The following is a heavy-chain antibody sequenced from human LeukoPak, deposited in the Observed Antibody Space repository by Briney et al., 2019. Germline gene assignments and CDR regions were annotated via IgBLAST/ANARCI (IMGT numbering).Heavy chain of an antibody. CDR1: GYTFTSYY. D-gene: IGHD3-10*01. J-gene: IGHJ4*02. Sequence: ASVKVSCKASGYTFTSYYMHWVRQAPGQGLEWMGIINPSGGSTSYAQKFQGRVTMTRDTSTSTVYMELSSLRSEDTAVYYCARDFRGPFTMVRGVTIDYWGQGTPVTVSS. CDR3: ARDFRGPFTMVRGVTIDY. CDR2: INPSGGST. V-gene: IGHV1-46*01.